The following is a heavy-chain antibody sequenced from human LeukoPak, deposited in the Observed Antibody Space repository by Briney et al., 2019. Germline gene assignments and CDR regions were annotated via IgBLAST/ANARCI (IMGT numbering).Heavy chain of an antibody. CDR1: GFTFDDYA. J-gene: IGHJ6*02. V-gene: IGHV3-9*01. D-gene: IGHD4-17*01. CDR3: VKENYGDNALDV. Sequence: GGSLRLSCAASGFTFDDYAMHWVRQAPGKGLEWVSRTNWNSGIMGYADSVRGRFTISRDNAKNSLYLQMNSLRTEDTALYYCVKENYGDNALDVWGQGTTVTVSS. CDR2: TNWNSGIM.